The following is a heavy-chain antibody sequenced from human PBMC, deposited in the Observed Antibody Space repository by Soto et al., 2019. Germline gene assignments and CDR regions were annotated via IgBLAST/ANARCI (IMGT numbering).Heavy chain of an antibody. J-gene: IGHJ6*02. CDR3: AKDRAAARPGYYYGMDV. CDR2: ISSSGSTD. CDR1: GFTFSRYE. D-gene: IGHD6-13*01. V-gene: IGHV3-48*03. Sequence: GGSLRLSCVASGFTFSRYEMNWVRQAPGKGLEWVSYISSSGSTDYYADSVKGRFTISRDNTKNSLYLQMNSLRAEDTAVYYCAKDRAAARPGYYYGMDVWGQGTTVTVSS.